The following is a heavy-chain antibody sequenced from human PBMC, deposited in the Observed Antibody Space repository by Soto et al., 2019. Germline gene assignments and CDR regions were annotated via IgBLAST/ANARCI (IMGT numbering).Heavy chain of an antibody. Sequence: PSETLSLTCTVSGDSIISSDFYGGWFRQPPGKGLEWIGSIFYLGSSYYNPSLKSRVTMSVDTSKNQFSLRLRSVTAADTALYFCARHSLALRKNNWFDPWGQGIMVTVSS. D-gene: IGHD3-3*02. CDR3: ARHSLALRKNNWFDP. V-gene: IGHV4-39*01. CDR2: IFYLGSS. CDR1: GDSIISSDFY. J-gene: IGHJ5*02.